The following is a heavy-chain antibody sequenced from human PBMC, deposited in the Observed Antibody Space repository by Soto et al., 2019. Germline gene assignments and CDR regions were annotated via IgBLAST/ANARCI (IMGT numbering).Heavy chain of an antibody. CDR3: GGQYYDFWSGFYYYYYMDV. Sequence: SESLSLTCAVYGGSFSGYYWSWIRQPPGKGLEWIGEINHSGSTNYNPSLKSRVTISVDTSKNQFSLKLSSVTAADTAVYYCGGQYYDFWSGFYYYYYMDVWGKGTTVTVSS. V-gene: IGHV4-34*01. J-gene: IGHJ6*03. D-gene: IGHD3-3*01. CDR2: INHSGST. CDR1: GGSFSGYY.